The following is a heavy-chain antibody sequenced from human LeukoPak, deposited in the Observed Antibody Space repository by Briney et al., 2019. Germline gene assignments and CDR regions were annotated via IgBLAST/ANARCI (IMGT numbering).Heavy chain of an antibody. J-gene: IGHJ4*02. CDR2: INPNSGGT. V-gene: IGHV1-2*02. D-gene: IGHD1-1*01. Sequence: GASVKVSCKASGYTFTDYYMHWVRQAPGQGLEWMGWINPNSGGTNYAQKFQGRVTMTRDTSISTAYMELSRLRSDDTAVCYCARVGDWNDARTWFDYWGQGTLVTVSS. CDR3: ARVGDWNDARTWFDY. CDR1: GYTFTDYY.